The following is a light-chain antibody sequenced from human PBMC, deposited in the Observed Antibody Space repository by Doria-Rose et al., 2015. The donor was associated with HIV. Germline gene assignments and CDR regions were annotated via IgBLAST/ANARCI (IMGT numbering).Light chain of an antibody. Sequence: QSVVTQPPSASGSPGQSVTISCTGTSRDVDGYNCVSWYQQHPGKAPKLMIYEVSKRPSGVPDRFSGSKSGNTASLTVSGLQAEDEADYYCTSYAGSNNLGIFGTGTKVTVL. CDR2: EVS. J-gene: IGLJ1*01. CDR3: TSYAGSNNLGI. V-gene: IGLV2-8*01. CDR1: SRDVDGYNC.